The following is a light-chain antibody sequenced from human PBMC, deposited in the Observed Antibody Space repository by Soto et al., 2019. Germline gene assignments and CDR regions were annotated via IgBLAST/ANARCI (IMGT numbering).Light chain of an antibody. CDR3: SSYTVISTYV. V-gene: IGLV2-14*01. CDR1: SSDVGGYNY. CDR2: EVT. Sequence: QSAPTQPASVSGSPGQSITISCTGTSSDVGGYNYVSWYQQHPGKAPKLMIYEVTNRPSGVSTRFSGSKSGNTASLIISGLQAEDEADYYCSSYTVISTYVFGTGTKVTVL. J-gene: IGLJ1*01.